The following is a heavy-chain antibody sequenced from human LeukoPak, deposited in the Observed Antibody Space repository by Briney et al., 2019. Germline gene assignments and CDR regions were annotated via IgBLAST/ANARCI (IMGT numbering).Heavy chain of an antibody. D-gene: IGHD3-9*01. J-gene: IGHJ4*02. CDR1: GDSVSSYY. CDR2: IYNSGST. Sequence: SETLSLTCTVSGDSVSSYYWSWIRQPPGKGLEWIGYIYNSGSTFYNPSLKSRVTTSADTSKNQFSLKLSSVTAADTAVYYCARRNDILTGWGGLDYWGQGTLVTVSS. V-gene: IGHV4-59*02. CDR3: ARRNDILTGWGGLDY.